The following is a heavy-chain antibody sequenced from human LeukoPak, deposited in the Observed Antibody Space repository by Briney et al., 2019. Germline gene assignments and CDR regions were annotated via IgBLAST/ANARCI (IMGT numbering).Heavy chain of an antibody. J-gene: IGHJ4*02. D-gene: IGHD3-10*01. V-gene: IGHV3-15*01. Sequence: GGSLRLSCAASGFTFSNAWMSWVRQAPGKVLAWVGRIKSKTDGGTTDYAAPVKGSFTISRDDSKNTLYLQMNSLKTEDTAVYYCTTASVGVRGVITSPFDYWGQGTLVTVSS. CDR3: TTASVGVRGVITSPFDY. CDR1: GFTFSNAW. CDR2: IKSKTDGGTT.